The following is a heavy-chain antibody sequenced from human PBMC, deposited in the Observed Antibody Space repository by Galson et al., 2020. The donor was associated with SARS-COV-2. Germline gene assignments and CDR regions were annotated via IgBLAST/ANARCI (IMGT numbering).Heavy chain of an antibody. CDR3: ARVRAPSITMIVVVINWYFDL. CDR1: GGSISSSSYY. CDR2: IHYSGST. J-gene: IGHJ2*01. V-gene: IGHV4-39*07. Sequence: ASETLSLTCTVSGGSISSSSYYWGGIRQPPGKGLEWIGSIHYSGSTYYNPSLKSRVTISVDTSKNQFSLKLSSVTAADTAVYYCARVRAPSITMIVVVINWYFDLWGRGTLVTVSS. D-gene: IGHD3-22*01.